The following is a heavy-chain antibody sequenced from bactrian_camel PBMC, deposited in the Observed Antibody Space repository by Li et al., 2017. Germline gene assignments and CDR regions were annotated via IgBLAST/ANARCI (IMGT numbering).Heavy chain of an antibody. Sequence: HVQLVESGGGSVQAGGSLRLSCATSRYASKSYRMGWFRQAPGKEREGVATITGTGTTNYAASVKGRFTISRDDAKNALYLEMNSLKPEDTGTYYCAAEPCLGWSPLSFRFFARPFWGQGTQVTVS. CDR2: ITGTGTT. J-gene: IGHJ4*01. V-gene: IGHV3S53*01. D-gene: IGHD5*01. CDR1: RYASKSYR. CDR3: AAEPCLGWSPLSFRFFARPF.